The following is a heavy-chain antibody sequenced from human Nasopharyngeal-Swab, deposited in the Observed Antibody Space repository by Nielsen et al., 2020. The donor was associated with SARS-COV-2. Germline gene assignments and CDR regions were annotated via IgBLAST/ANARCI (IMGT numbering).Heavy chain of an antibody. CDR1: GGSISSGGYY. Sequence: LRLSCTVSGGSISSGGYYWSWIRQYPGKGLEWIGYIYYSGSTYYNPSLKSRVTISVDTSKNQFSLKLSSVTAADTAVYYCARVHGSGSYWDYYYYMDVWGKGTTVTVSS. D-gene: IGHD3-10*01. V-gene: IGHV4-31*03. CDR2: IYYSGST. CDR3: ARVHGSGSYWDYYYYMDV. J-gene: IGHJ6*03.